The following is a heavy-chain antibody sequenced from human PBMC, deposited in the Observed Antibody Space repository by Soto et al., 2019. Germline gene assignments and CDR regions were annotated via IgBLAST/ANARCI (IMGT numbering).Heavy chain of an antibody. J-gene: IGHJ4*02. V-gene: IGHV3-30*18. Sequence: QVQLVESGGGVVQPGRSLRLSCADSGFTFSSYGMHWVRQAPGKGLEWVADISYDGSNKYYADSVKGRFTISRDNSKNTLYLQMNSLRAEDTAVYYCAKERYSSRSPDFDYWGQGTLVTVSS. CDR1: GFTFSSYG. CDR2: ISYDGSNK. D-gene: IGHD6-13*01. CDR3: AKERYSSRSPDFDY.